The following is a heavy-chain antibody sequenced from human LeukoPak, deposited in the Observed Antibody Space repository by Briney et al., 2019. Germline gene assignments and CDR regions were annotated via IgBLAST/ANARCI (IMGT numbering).Heavy chain of an antibody. J-gene: IGHJ4*02. D-gene: IGHD6-6*01. CDR1: GFTLGSYA. CDR3: ARDRGSSDY. Sequence: GGSLRLSCAASGFTLGSYAMSWVRQAPGKGLEWVSAISGSGGSTYYADSVKGRFTISRDNSKNTLYLQMNSLRAEDTAVYYCARDRGSSDYWGQGTLVTVPS. CDR2: ISGSGGST. V-gene: IGHV3-23*01.